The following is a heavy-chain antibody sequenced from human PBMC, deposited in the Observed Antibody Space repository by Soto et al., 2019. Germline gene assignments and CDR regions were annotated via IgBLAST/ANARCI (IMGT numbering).Heavy chain of an antibody. Sequence: QVQLVQSGAEVKKPGSSVKVSCKASGGTFSSYTISWVRQAPVQGLEWRGRIIPILVIANYAQKFQGRVTITADKSTSTAYMELSSLRSEDTAVYYCARLGYCSGGSCYSEDYWGQGTLVTVSS. V-gene: IGHV1-69*02. D-gene: IGHD2-15*01. CDR1: GGTFSSYT. J-gene: IGHJ4*02. CDR3: ARLGYCSGGSCYSEDY. CDR2: IIPILVIA.